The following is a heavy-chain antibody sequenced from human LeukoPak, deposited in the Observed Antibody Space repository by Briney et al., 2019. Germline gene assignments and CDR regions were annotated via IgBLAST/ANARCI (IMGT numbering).Heavy chain of an antibody. CDR3: ARAEGITIFGVVIARRSWFDP. D-gene: IGHD3-3*01. CDR2: INSDGSST. Sequence: GGSLRLSCAASGFTFSSYWMHWVRQAPGKGLVWVSRINSDGSSTSYADSVKGRFTISRDNAKNTLYLQMNSLRAEDTAVYYCARAEGITIFGVVIARRSWFDPWGQGTLVTVSS. J-gene: IGHJ5*02. V-gene: IGHV3-74*01. CDR1: GFTFSSYW.